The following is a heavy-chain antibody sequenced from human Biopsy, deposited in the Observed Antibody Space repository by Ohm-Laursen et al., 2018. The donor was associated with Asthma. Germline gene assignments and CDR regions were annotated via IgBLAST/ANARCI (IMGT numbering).Heavy chain of an antibody. J-gene: IGHJ3*01. Sequence: SSLRLSLPPPVFSFTNFFIHSVRQAPGKALEWVGVISKDASTQDYADSVKARFTIARDNSKNTLNLQMNSLREEDTSVYYCVRDGTDDAFDFWGQGTVVSVSS. CDR3: VRDGTDDAFDF. V-gene: IGHV3-30*01. CDR1: VFSFTNFF. CDR2: ISKDASTQ. D-gene: IGHD1-1*01.